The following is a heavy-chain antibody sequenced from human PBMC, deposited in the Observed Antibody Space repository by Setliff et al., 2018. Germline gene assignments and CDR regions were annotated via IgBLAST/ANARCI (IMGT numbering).Heavy chain of an antibody. J-gene: IGHJ6*03. V-gene: IGHV1-2*02. CDR2: INPNSGGT. Sequence: ASVKVSCKASGYTFTGYYMHWVRQAPGQGLEWMGWINPNSGGTNYAQKFQGRVTITRDTSASTAYMELSSLRSEDTAVYYCARGATVVIYYYMDVWGKGTTVTRLL. D-gene: IGHD4-17*01. CDR1: GYTFTGYY. CDR3: ARGATVVIYYYMDV.